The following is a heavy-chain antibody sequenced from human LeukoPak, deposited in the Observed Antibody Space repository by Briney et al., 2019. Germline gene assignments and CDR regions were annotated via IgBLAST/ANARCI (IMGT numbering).Heavy chain of an antibody. CDR2: IWYDGSNK. CDR3: AREYYGSGSYFGWFDP. J-gene: IGHJ5*02. V-gene: IGHV3-33*01. CDR1: GFTFSSYG. Sequence: GRSLRLSCAASGFTFSSYGMHWVRQAPGKGLERVAVIWYDGSNKYYADSVKGRFTISRDNSKNTLYLQMNSLRAEDTAVYYCAREYYGSGSYFGWFDPWGQGTLVTVSS. D-gene: IGHD3-10*01.